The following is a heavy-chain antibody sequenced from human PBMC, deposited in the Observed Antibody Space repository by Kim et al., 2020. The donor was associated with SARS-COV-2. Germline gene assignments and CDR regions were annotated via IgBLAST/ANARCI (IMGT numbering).Heavy chain of an antibody. CDR2: INPNSGGT. V-gene: IGHV1-2*04. Sequence: ASVKVSCKASGYTFTGYYMHWVRQAPGQGLEWMGWINPNSGGTNYAQKFQGWVTMTRDTSISTAYMELSRLRSDDTAVYYCARSLRGHSRGFVPDLYGMDVWGQGTTVTVSS. J-gene: IGHJ6*02. D-gene: IGHD3-10*01. CDR3: ARSLRGHSRGFVPDLYGMDV. CDR1: GYTFTGYY.